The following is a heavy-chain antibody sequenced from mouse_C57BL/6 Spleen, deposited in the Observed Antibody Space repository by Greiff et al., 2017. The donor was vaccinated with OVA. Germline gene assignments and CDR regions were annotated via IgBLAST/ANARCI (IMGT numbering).Heavy chain of an antibody. D-gene: IGHD5-1*01. V-gene: IGHV7-1*01. CDR3: ARDTYRKAMDY. CDR2: SRNKANDYTT. Sequence: EVKLVESGGGLVQSGRSLRLSCATSGFTFSDFYMEWVRQAPGKGLEWIAASRNKANDYTTEYSASVKGRFIVSRDTSQSILYLQMNALRAEDTAIYYCARDTYRKAMDYWGQGTSVTVSS. CDR1: GFTFSDFY. J-gene: IGHJ4*01.